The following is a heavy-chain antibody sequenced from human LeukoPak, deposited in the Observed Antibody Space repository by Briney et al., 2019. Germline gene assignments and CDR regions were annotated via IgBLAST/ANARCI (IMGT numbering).Heavy chain of an antibody. V-gene: IGHV4-39*01. J-gene: IGHJ3*02. CDR1: GGSISSSSYY. CDR3: ASTYTGLLWFGESNDAFDI. D-gene: IGHD3-10*01. CDR2: IYYSGST. Sequence: SETLSLTCTVSGGSISSSSYYWGWIRQPPGKGLEWIGSIYYSGSTYYNPSLKSRVTISVDTSKNQFSLKLSPVTAADTAVYYCASTYTGLLWFGESNDAFDIWGQGTMVTVSS.